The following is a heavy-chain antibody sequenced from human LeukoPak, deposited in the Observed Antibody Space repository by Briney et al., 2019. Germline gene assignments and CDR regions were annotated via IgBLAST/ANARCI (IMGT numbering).Heavy chain of an antibody. CDR2: IIPIFGTA. CDR3: ARIVVVPAAISPYYYGMDV. J-gene: IGHJ6*02. Sequence: SVKVSCKASGGTFSSYAISWVRQAPGQGLEWMGGIIPIFGTANYAQKFQGRVTITADESTSTAYMELRSLRSDDTAVYYCARIVVVPAAISPYYYGMDVWGQGTTVTVSS. D-gene: IGHD2-2*02. V-gene: IGHV1-69*01. CDR1: GGTFSSYA.